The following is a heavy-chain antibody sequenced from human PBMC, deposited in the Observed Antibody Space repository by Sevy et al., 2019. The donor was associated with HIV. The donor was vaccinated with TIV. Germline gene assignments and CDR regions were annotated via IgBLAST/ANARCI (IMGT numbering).Heavy chain of an antibody. D-gene: IGHD4-4*01. CDR3: TRHGGEMATVGYDGFDY. J-gene: IGHJ4*02. CDR1: GFTFSGSA. V-gene: IGHV3-73*01. CDR2: IRSKANSYDK. Sequence: GGSLRLSCAASGFTFSGSAMHWVRQASGKGLEWVGRIRSKANSYDKAYAASVKGRFTISREESKNTAYLQMNSLKTEDTAVYYCTRHGGEMATVGYDGFDYWGQGTLVTVSS.